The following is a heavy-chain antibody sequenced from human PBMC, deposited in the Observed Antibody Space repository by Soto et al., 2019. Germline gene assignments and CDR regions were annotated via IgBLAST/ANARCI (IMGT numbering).Heavy chain of an antibody. Sequence: SVKVVCKVSGYTWTSHYRNWVLQATGQGLESMGWMNPNSGNTGYAQKFQGRVTMTRNTSISTAYMELSSLRSEDSAVYYCARGTAAACYYWGRGTRLTVSS. D-gene: IGHD6-13*01. V-gene: IGHV1-8*02. J-gene: IGHJ4*02. CDR3: ARGTAAACYY. CDR1: GYTWTSHY. CDR2: MNPNSGNT.